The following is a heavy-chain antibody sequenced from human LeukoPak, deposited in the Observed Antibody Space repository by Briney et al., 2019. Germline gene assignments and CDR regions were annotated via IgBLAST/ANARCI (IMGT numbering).Heavy chain of an antibody. CDR2: IYYSGST. J-gene: IGHJ2*01. CDR3: VRSGGYCSTITCHVDYFGL. CDR1: GGSISSSSYY. V-gene: IGHV4-39*01. D-gene: IGHD2-2*01. Sequence: SETLPLTCTVSGGSISSSSYYWGWIRQPPGKGLEWIGSIYYSGSTYYNPSLKSRVTISVDTSKNQFSLKLSSVTAADTAVYYCVRSGGYCSTITCHVDYFGLWGRGTLVTVSS.